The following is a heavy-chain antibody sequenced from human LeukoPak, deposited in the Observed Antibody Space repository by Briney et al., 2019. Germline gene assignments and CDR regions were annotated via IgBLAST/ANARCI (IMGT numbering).Heavy chain of an antibody. CDR1: GFTFSSYS. CDR3: ARDRNTIFGVVIRSEYFDY. J-gene: IGHJ4*02. D-gene: IGHD3-3*01. CDR2: ISSSSSTI. V-gene: IGHV3-48*01. Sequence: GGSLRLSCAASGFTFSSYSMNWVRQAPGKGLEWVSYISSSSSTIYYADSVKGRFTISRDNAKNSLHLQMSSLRAEDTAVYYCARDRNTIFGVVIRSEYFDYWGQGTLVTVSS.